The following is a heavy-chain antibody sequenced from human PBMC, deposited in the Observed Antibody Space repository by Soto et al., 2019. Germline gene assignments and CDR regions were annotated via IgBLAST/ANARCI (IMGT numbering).Heavy chain of an antibody. D-gene: IGHD3-3*01. Sequence: PSETLSLTCAVYGGSFSGYYWSWIRQPPGKGLEWIGEINHSGSTKYNPSLKSRVTISVDTSKNQFSLKLTSVTAADTAVYYCARVSISIFGVVMGHYYYGMDVWGQGTTVTVSS. CDR1: GGSFSGYY. J-gene: IGHJ6*02. CDR3: ARVSISIFGVVMGHYYYGMDV. CDR2: INHSGST. V-gene: IGHV4-34*01.